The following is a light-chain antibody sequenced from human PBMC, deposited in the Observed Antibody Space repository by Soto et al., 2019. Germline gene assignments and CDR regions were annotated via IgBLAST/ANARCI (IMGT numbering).Light chain of an antibody. CDR2: AAS. CDR1: QSVSNSF. J-gene: IGKJ4*02. Sequence: EVVLTQSPGTLSLSPGERASLSCRASQSVSNSFLAWYQQKAGQSPRLLIYAASAMAIGIPDRFSGSGSGTDFTLTISRLEPEAFAVYYCQQYGHSPRTFGRGTKVDVK. CDR3: QQYGHSPRT. V-gene: IGKV3-20*01.